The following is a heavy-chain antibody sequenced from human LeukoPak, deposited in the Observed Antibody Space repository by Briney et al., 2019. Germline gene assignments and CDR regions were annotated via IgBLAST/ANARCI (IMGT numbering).Heavy chain of an antibody. CDR2: INSISGEI. Sequence: GGSLRLSCVASGFTFSYYSMNWVRQATGKGLEWVSYINSISGEILYADSVKGRFTISRDDAKNSLYLQMNSLRDEHTAVYYCARDHGYAFDYWGQGTLVTVSS. J-gene: IGHJ4*02. V-gene: IGHV3-48*02. CDR1: GFTFSYYS. CDR3: ARDHGYAFDY. D-gene: IGHD5-12*01.